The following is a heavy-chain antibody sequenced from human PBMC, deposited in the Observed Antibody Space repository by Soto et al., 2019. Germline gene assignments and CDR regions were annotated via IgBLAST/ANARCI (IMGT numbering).Heavy chain of an antibody. CDR3: ARGLGPTPDY. D-gene: IGHD4-4*01. CDR2: INHSGST. J-gene: IGHJ4*02. Sequence: QVQLQQWGAGLLKPSETLSLTCAVYGGSFSGYYWSWIRQPPGKGLEWIGEINHSGSTNYNPSLKSRVTISVDTSKNQFSLKLSSVTAADTAVYYCARGLGPTPDYWVQGTLVIVSS. V-gene: IGHV4-34*01. CDR1: GGSFSGYY.